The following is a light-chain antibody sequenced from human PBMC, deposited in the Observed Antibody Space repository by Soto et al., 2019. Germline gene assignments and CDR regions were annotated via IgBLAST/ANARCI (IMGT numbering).Light chain of an antibody. CDR2: EVA. J-gene: IGLJ3*02. CDR3: SSYAGDNRLV. V-gene: IGLV2-8*01. CDR1: SSDIGRYNY. Sequence: QSALTQPPSASGSPGQSVTISCTGTSSDIGRYNYVSWYQQHPGKAPKLIVFEVAQRPTGVPDRFSASKSGNTASLTVSGLQAEDEAEYYCSSYAGDNRLVFGGGTKLTVL.